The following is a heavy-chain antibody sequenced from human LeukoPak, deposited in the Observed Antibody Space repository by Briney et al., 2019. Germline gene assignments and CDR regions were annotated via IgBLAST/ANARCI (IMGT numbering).Heavy chain of an antibody. V-gene: IGHV3-48*02. Sequence: GCLILSCAASELPFIGYSRDWVRPAPGNGLDCVSFISSDCNTIFYADSVKGRFTISTNNTKNSLYLHMNYLRNEDRAVYYCERKSGSPARFDPWGQGTLVTVSS. CDR2: ISSDCNTI. J-gene: IGHJ5*02. D-gene: IGHD2-2*01. CDR1: ELPFIGYS. CDR3: ERKSGSPARFDP.